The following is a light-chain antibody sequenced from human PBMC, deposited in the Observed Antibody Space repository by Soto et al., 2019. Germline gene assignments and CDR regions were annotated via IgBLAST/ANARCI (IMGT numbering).Light chain of an antibody. J-gene: IGLJ1*01. CDR3: SSYTSTSTYV. CDR1: SSDVGGYNY. V-gene: IGLV2-14*01. Sequence: QSAVTQPASVPGSPGQSITISCTGTSSDVGGYNYVSWYQQYPGKAPKLMIYHVSNRPSGVSNRFSGSKSGNSASLTISGLQAEDEADYYCSSYTSTSTYVFGTGTKVTVL. CDR2: HVS.